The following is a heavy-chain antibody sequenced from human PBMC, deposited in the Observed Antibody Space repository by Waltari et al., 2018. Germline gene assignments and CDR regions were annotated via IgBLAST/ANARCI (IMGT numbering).Heavy chain of an antibody. CDR1: GGSFSGYY. CDR2: INHSGST. J-gene: IGHJ5*02. Sequence: QVQLQQWGAGLLKPSETLSLTCAVYGGSFSGYYWSWICQPPGKGLEWIGDINHSGSTNYNPSLKSRVTISVDTSKNQFSLKLSSVTAADTAVYYCARQKHYYDSSGYSRWFDPWGQGTLVTVSS. V-gene: IGHV4-34*01. CDR3: ARQKHYYDSSGYSRWFDP. D-gene: IGHD3-22*01.